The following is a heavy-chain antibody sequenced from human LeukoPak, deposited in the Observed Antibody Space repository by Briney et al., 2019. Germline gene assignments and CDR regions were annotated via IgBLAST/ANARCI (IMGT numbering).Heavy chain of an antibody. J-gene: IGHJ4*02. V-gene: IGHV1-3*03. Sequence: GASVKVSCKAFGYTFTSYAMHWVRQAPGQRLEWMGWVNAGNGNTKYSQEFQGRVTITRDTSASTAYMELSSLRSEDMAVYYCARSDWGEYGDYGYFDYWGQGTLVTVSS. CDR3: ARSDWGEYGDYGYFDY. D-gene: IGHD4-17*01. CDR2: VNAGNGNT. CDR1: GYTFTSYA.